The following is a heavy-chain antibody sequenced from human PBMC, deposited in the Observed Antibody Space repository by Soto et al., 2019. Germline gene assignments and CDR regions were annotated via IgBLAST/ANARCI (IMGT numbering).Heavy chain of an antibody. Sequence: EVQLLESGGGLVQPGGSLRLSCAASGFTFSSYAMSWVRQAPGKGLEWVSAISGSGGRTYYADSVKGRFTISRDNSKNTLYLQMYSLRAEDTAVYYCAALIVVVMYPDYWGQGTLVTVSS. J-gene: IGHJ4*02. V-gene: IGHV3-23*01. CDR3: AALIVVVMYPDY. CDR1: GFTFSSYA. D-gene: IGHD3-22*01. CDR2: ISGSGGRT.